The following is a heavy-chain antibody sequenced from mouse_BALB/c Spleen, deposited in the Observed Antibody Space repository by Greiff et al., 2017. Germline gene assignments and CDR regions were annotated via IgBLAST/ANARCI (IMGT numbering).Heavy chain of an antibody. CDR2: INPSTGYT. Sequence: QVQLQQSGAELAKPGASVKMSCKASGYTFTSYWMHWVKQRPGQGLEWIGYINPSTGYTEYNQKFKDKATLTADKSSSTAYMQLSSLTSEDSAVYYCAREARALADWGQGTLVTGSA. CDR1: GYTFTSYW. CDR3: AREARALAD. D-gene: IGHD3-1*01. J-gene: IGHJ3*01. V-gene: IGHV1-7*01.